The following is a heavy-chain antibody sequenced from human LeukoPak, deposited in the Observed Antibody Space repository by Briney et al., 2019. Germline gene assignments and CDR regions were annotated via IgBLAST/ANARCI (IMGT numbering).Heavy chain of an antibody. D-gene: IGHD3-9*01. CDR3: ARSYYDILTGYSEPFDY. CDR1: GYSFTSYW. Sequence: GESLKISCKGSGYSFTSYWIGWVRQMPGKGLEWVGIIYPGDSDTRYSPSFQGQVTISADKSISTAYLQWSSLKASDTAMYYCARSYYDILTGYSEPFDYWGQGTLVTVSS. J-gene: IGHJ4*02. V-gene: IGHV5-51*01. CDR2: IYPGDSDT.